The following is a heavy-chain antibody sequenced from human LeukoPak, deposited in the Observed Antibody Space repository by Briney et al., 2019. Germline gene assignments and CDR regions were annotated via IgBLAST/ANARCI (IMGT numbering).Heavy chain of an antibody. J-gene: IGHJ5*02. CDR2: IKEDGSET. CDR1: GFTFNNNG. CDR3: ARDRLPRVDLPVS. D-gene: IGHD6-6*01. Sequence: GRSLRLSCAASGFTFNNNGMHWVRQAPGKGLEWVASIKEDGSETYYVDSVKGRFTISRDNAKNSLYLQMDGLRAEVTAGYYCARDRLPRVDLPVSWGQGTLVTVSS. V-gene: IGHV3-7*04.